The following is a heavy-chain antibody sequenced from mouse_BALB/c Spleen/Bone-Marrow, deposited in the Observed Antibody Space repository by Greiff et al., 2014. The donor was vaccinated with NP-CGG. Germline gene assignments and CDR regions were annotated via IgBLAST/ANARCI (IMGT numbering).Heavy chain of an antibody. Sequence: QVQLEESGPELAKPGALVKIFCKASGYNFTSYDINWVKQRAGKGLEWIGWIYPGDGSTKYNEKFKGKATLTADKSSSTAYMQLSSLTSENSAVYFCARNGNYRYAMDYWGQGTSVTVSS. D-gene: IGHD2-1*01. CDR2: IYPGDGST. J-gene: IGHJ4*01. CDR1: GYNFTSYD. CDR3: ARNGNYRYAMDY. V-gene: IGHV1S56*01.